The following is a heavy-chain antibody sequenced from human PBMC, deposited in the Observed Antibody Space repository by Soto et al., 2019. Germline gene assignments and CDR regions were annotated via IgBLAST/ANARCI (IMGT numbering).Heavy chain of an antibody. Sequence: QVQLVQSGDEVKKPGASVKVSCKASGYIFVNYGIAWVRQAPGQGLEWMGWISPYTGNTHSATKIQGRLTMTTDTSTRTAYMDLGCLTSDDTAVYYFVMVDNYVSPTPQDVWGQGTTVTVSS. CDR2: ISPYTGNT. D-gene: IGHD3-16*01. CDR3: VMVDNYVSPTPQDV. V-gene: IGHV1-18*01. CDR1: GYIFVNYG. J-gene: IGHJ6*02.